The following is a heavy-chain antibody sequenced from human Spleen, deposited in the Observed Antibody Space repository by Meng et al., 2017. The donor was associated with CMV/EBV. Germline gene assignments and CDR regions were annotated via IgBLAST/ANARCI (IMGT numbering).Heavy chain of an antibody. J-gene: IGHJ5*02. Sequence: GESLKISCAASGFTFSDSYMSWIRQAPGKRLEWVSYISSSGTTIYYADSVKGRFTISRDDAKNSLFLQMDSLRAEDTAVYYCARSRGGSTSCPQCWFDPWGQGALVTVSS. CDR2: ISSSGTTI. D-gene: IGHD2-2*01. V-gene: IGHV3-11*01. CDR3: ARSRGGSTSCPQCWFDP. CDR1: GFTFSDSY.